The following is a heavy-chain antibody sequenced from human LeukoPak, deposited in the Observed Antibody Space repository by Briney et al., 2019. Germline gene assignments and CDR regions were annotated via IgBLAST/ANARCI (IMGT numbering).Heavy chain of an antibody. CDR1: GGTFSSYA. Sequence: SVKVSCKASGGTFSSYAISWVRQAPGHGLEWMGGIIPIFGTANYAQKFQGRVTITTDESTSTAYMELSSLRSEDTAVYYCARAGRGYCSSTSCYSGGYYYYMDVWGKGTTVTVSS. CDR2: IIPIFGTA. V-gene: IGHV1-69*05. D-gene: IGHD2-2*01. J-gene: IGHJ6*03. CDR3: ARAGRGYCSSTSCYSGGYYYYMDV.